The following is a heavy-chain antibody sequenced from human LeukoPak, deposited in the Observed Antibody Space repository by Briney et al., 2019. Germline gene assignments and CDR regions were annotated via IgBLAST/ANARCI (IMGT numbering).Heavy chain of an antibody. Sequence: SETLSLTCTVSGGSISSYYWSWIRQPAGKALEWIGRIYSSGNTNYNPSLESRVTISVDTSKNQFSLKLSSVTAADTAVYYCARSITSTGTGDYWGQGTLVTVSS. CDR1: GGSISSYY. V-gene: IGHV4-4*07. J-gene: IGHJ4*02. CDR3: ARSITSTGTGDY. D-gene: IGHD4-17*01. CDR2: IYSSGNT.